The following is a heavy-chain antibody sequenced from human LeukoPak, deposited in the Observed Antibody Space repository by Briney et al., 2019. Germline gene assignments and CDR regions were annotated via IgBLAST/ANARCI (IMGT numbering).Heavy chain of an antibody. CDR2: INPNSGGT. CDR3: ARGGYSYGLCDY. D-gene: IGHD5-18*01. V-gene: IGHV1-2*02. J-gene: IGHJ4*02. CDR1: GYTFTGYY. Sequence: GASVKVSCKASGYTFTGYYMHWVRQDPGQGLEWMGWINPNSGGTSYAQKFQGRVTMTRDTSTSTVYMELRSLRSDDTAVYYCARGGYSYGLCDYWGQGTLVTVSS.